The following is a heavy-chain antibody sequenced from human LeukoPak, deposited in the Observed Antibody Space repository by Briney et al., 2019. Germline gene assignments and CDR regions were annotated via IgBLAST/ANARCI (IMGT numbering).Heavy chain of an antibody. D-gene: IGHD5-12*01. J-gene: IGHJ4*02. Sequence: SGGSLRLSCADSGFPLSPFSNAWMSWVRQAPGKGLEWVGRIKSKSDGGTTDFAAPVKGRFTMSRDDSENTVSLQMNSLKIEDTAAYFCTQGVAKAYSWGQGTLVTVSS. V-gene: IGHV3-15*01. CDR1: GFPLSPFSNAW. CDR3: TQGVAKAYS. CDR2: IKSKSDGGTT.